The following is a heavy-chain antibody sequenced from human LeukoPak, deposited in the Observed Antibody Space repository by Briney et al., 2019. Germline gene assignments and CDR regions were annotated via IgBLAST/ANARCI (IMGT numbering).Heavy chain of an antibody. D-gene: IGHD4-11*01. Sequence: GGSLRLSCAASGFTVSSNYMSWVRQAPGKGLEWVSVIFSGGSTYYADSVKGRFTISRDNSKNTLYLQMNSLRAEDTAVYYRARDLLLAVPTTDYYYYYGMDVWGKGTTVTVSS. CDR2: IFSGGST. CDR1: GFTVSSNY. CDR3: ARDLLLAVPTTDYYYYYGMDV. V-gene: IGHV3-53*01. J-gene: IGHJ6*04.